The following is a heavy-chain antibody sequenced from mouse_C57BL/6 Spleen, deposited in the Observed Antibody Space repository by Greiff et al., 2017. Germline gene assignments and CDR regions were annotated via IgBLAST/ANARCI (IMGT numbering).Heavy chain of an antibody. J-gene: IGHJ1*03. D-gene: IGHD1-1*01. CDR2: IWGDGST. CDR3: AKWDHYDGSSYPDWYFDV. Sequence: VKLVESGPGLVAPSQSLSITCTVSGFSLTSYGVSWVRQPPGKGLEWLGVIWGDGSTNYHSALISRLSISKDNSKSQVFLKLNSLQTDDTAAYYCAKWDHYDGSSYPDWYFDVWGTGTTVTVSS. CDR1: GFSLTSYG. V-gene: IGHV2-3*01.